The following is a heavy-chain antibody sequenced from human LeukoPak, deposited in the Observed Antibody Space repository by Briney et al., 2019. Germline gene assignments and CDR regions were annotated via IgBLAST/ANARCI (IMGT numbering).Heavy chain of an antibody. CDR1: GFTFSSYS. Sequence: PGGSLRLSCAASGFTFSSYSMNWVRQAPGKGLEWVSSISSSSSYIYYADSVKGRFTISRDNAKNSLYLQMNSLRAEDTAVYYCARTTAEYYYMDVWGKGTTVTVSS. CDR2: ISSSSSYI. J-gene: IGHJ6*03. CDR3: ARTTAEYYYMDV. V-gene: IGHV3-21*01. D-gene: IGHD1-1*01.